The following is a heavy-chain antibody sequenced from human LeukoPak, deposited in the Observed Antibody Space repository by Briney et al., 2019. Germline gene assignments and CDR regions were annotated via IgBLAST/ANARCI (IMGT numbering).Heavy chain of an antibody. J-gene: IGHJ6*02. CDR1: GFTFRCYR. V-gene: IGHV3-33*01. CDR2: IWYEGSNK. CDR3: ARERTRYYGSGKTYYYYGMDV. D-gene: IGHD3-10*01. Sequence: GRSLRLSCAASGFTFRCYRMPWVRQAPGKGLEWVAAIWYEGSNKYYAGCVKGRFTISRDNSKNTLYLQMNSLRAEDTAVYYCARERTRYYGSGKTYYYYGMDVWGQGTTVTVSS.